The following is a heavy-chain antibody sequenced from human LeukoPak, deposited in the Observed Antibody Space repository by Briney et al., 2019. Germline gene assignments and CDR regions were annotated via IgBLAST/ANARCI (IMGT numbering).Heavy chain of an antibody. CDR2: IRYDGSNK. Sequence: GSLRLSCAASGFTFSSYGMHWVRQAPGKGLEWVAFIRYDGSNKYYADSVKGRFTISRDNSKNTLYLQMNSLRAEDTAVYYCARDGVTARRGIAAAGASDYFDYWGQGTLVTVSS. CDR3: ARDGVTARRGIAAAGASDYFDY. J-gene: IGHJ4*02. D-gene: IGHD6-13*01. CDR1: GFTFSSYG. V-gene: IGHV3-30*02.